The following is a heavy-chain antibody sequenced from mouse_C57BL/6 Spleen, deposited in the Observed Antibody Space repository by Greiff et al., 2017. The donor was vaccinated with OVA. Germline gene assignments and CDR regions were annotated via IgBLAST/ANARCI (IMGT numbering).Heavy chain of an antibody. V-gene: IGHV5-4*01. Sequence: EVQGVESGGGLVKPGGSLKLSCAASGFTFSSYAMSWVRQTPEKRLEWVATISDGGSYTYYPDNVKGRFTISRDNAKNNLYLQMSHLKSEDTAMYYCARERGYYSNGYFDYWGQGTTLTVSS. CDR3: ARERGYYSNGYFDY. CDR2: ISDGGSYT. D-gene: IGHD2-12*01. CDR1: GFTFSSYA. J-gene: IGHJ2*01.